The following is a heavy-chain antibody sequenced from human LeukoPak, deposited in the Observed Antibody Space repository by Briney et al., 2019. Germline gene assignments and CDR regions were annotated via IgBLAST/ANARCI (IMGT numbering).Heavy chain of an antibody. D-gene: IGHD6-6*01. J-gene: IGHJ5*02. CDR1: GYTFTGYY. V-gene: IGHV1-2*02. CDR2: FNPNSGGT. CDR3: ARVGRREQLGKNWFDP. Sequence: ASVKVSCSASGYTFTGYYMHWVRQAPGQGLEWMGWFNPNSGGTNYEQTFQGRVTMTRATSISTAYMELSRVRSEDTGVYCCARVGRREQLGKNWFDPWGQGTLVTVSS.